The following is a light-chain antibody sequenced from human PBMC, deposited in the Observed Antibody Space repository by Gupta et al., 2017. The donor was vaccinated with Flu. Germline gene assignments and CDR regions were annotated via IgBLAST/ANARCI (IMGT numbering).Light chain of an antibody. V-gene: IGKV3-11*01. CDR2: VAS. CDR1: QSVSGY. CDR3: QHRSSWHN. Sequence: EIVLTQSPATLSLSPGDRGTLSCRASQSVSGYLAWYQHKPGQAPRLLIYVASNRASGIAARFSGSGSETYFTHTSSSREPEDFAVYYFQHRSSWHNFGQGTLLKIK. J-gene: IGKJ5*01.